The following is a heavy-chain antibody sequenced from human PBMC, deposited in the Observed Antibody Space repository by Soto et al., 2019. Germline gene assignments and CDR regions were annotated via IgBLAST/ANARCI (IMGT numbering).Heavy chain of an antibody. J-gene: IGHJ4*01. V-gene: IGHV4-38-2*02. CDR2: IYHGGTT. CDR1: GYSISSGSY. CDR3: AKDNVMVVAGSTFDY. Sequence: XETLSLTFTVSGYSISSGSYWWWIRQPPGKGPEWTASIYHGGTTFYNPSLKSRVTVSVDKSNNQFSLKLRSVTAADTAVYYCAKDNVMVVAGSTFDYWGHGTLVTVSS. D-gene: IGHD6-19*01.